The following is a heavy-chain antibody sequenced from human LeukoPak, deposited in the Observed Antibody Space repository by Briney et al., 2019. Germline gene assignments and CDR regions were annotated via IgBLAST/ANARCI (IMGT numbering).Heavy chain of an antibody. Sequence: GGSLRLSCAASGFTFSSYSMNWVRQAPGKGLEWVSSISSSSNYIYYADSVKGRFTISRDNAKNTLYLQMNSLRAEDTAVYYCARGLLGATTSYFDYWGQGTLVTVSS. D-gene: IGHD1-26*01. J-gene: IGHJ4*02. CDR2: ISSSSNYI. CDR1: GFTFSSYS. V-gene: IGHV3-21*01. CDR3: ARGLLGATTSYFDY.